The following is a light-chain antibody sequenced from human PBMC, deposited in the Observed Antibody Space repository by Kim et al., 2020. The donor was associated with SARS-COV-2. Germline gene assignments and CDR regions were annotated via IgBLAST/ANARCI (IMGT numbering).Light chain of an antibody. CDR3: SSYTSSSTYV. CDR1: SSDVGGYNY. V-gene: IGLV2-14*03. Sequence: GPSITSSCTGTSSDVGGYNYVSWYQQHPGKAPKLMLYDVGKRPSGISNRFSGSKSGNTASLTISGLQAEDEADYYCSSYTSSSTYVFGSGTKVTVL. CDR2: DVG. J-gene: IGLJ1*01.